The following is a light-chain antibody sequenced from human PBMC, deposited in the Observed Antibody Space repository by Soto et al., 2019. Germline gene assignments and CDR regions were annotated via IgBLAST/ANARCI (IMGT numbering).Light chain of an antibody. J-gene: IGKJ2*01. CDR1: QSVGTN. CDR2: EAS. CDR3: QQYGDWPPLYT. Sequence: EIVMTQSPATLSVSLGERATLSCRASQSVGTNLAWYQQKPGQAPRLLMYEASTRDTGIPARFSGSGSGTEFTITISSLQSDDSAVYDCQQYGDWPPLYTFGQGTKLEI. V-gene: IGKV3-15*01.